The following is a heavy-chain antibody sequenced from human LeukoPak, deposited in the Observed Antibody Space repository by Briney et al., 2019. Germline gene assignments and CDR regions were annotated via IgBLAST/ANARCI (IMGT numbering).Heavy chain of an antibody. CDR2: INPNSGGT. D-gene: IGHD3-10*01. Sequence: GASVKVSCKASGYTFTGYYMHWVRQAPGQGLEWMGWINPNSGGTNYAQKFQGRVTMTRDTSIRTAYMELSRLRSDDTAVYYCAREGQYYYGSGSPMYNWFDPWGQGTLVTVSS. J-gene: IGHJ5*02. CDR3: AREGQYYYGSGSPMYNWFDP. V-gene: IGHV1-2*02. CDR1: GYTFTGYY.